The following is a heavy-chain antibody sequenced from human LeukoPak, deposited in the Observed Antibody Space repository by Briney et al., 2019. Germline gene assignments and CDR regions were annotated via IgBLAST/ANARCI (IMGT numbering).Heavy chain of an antibody. Sequence: EASETLSLTCTISGVPVTADYWSWIRQPPGKGLEWIGYTYHSGSTNYNPSLQSRVSMSLDRSKSQLSLNLTSATAADTAVYFCARNRGGYYDFWSGYYPNWFDPWGQGILVTVSS. CDR2: TYHSGST. CDR3: ARNRGGYYDFWSGYYPNWFDP. D-gene: IGHD3-3*01. J-gene: IGHJ5*02. CDR1: GVPVTADY. V-gene: IGHV4-59*02.